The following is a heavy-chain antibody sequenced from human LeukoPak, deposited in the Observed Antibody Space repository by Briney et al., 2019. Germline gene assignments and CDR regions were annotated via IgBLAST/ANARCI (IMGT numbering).Heavy chain of an antibody. J-gene: IGHJ5*02. V-gene: IGHV3-33*08. CDR2: IRYDGSNK. CDR3: ARDRLIKFGGMVYAIPEYNWFDP. CDR1: GFTFSSYG. Sequence: GRSLRLSCAASGFTFSSYGMHWVRQAPGKGLEWVAFIRYDGSNKYYADSVKGRFTISRDNSKNTLYLQMNSLRAEDTAVYYCARDRLIKFGGMVYAIPEYNWFDPWGQGTLVTVSS. D-gene: IGHD2-8*01.